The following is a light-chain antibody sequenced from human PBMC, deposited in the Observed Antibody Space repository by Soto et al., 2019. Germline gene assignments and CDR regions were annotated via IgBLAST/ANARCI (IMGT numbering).Light chain of an antibody. J-gene: IGLJ2*01. CDR3: SSYTSSSTVV. CDR1: SNDVGGYNY. CDR2: DVS. Sequence: QSALTQPASVSGSPGQSITISCTGASNDVGGYNYVSWYQQHPGKAPKLMICDVSNRPSGVSNRFSGSKSGNTASLTISGLQAEDEADYYSSSYTSSSTVVFGGGTKLTVL. V-gene: IGLV2-14*01.